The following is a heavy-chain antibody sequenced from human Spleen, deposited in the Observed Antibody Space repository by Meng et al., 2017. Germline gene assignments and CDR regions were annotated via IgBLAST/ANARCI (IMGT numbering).Heavy chain of an antibody. D-gene: IGHD2-8*01. CDR1: GGTFRSYT. CDR3: ARDYLGYCTL. Sequence: QVALGHSGAEVKKPGSSVKFSCKSSGGTFRSYTISWVRQAPGQGLEWMGRIIPILGIANYAQKFQGRVTITADKSTSTAYMELSSLRSEDTAVYYCARDYLGYCTLWGQGTLVTVSS. V-gene: IGHV1-69*04. J-gene: IGHJ4*02. CDR2: IIPILGIA.